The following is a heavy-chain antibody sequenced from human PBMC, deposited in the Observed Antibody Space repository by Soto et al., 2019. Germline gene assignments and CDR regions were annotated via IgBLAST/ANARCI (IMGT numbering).Heavy chain of an antibody. CDR1: GGSITTYY. CDR2: IHYSGST. Sequence: QLQLRESGPGLVKPSETLSLTCTVSGGSITTYYWSWVRQPPGKGLEWIGYIHYSGSTYYNPSLERRVPMSMDRSRSQLLLSLNSVTAADPAVYYCARESAGSGKNNWFDPCGQGTLVTVSS. CDR3: ARESAGSGKNNWFDP. D-gene: IGHD3-10*01. V-gene: IGHV4-59*01. J-gene: IGHJ5*02.